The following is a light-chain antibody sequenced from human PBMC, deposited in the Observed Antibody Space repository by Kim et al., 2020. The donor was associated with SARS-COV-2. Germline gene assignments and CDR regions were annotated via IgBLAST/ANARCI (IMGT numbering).Light chain of an antibody. J-gene: IGLJ2*01. V-gene: IGLV3-1*01. Sequence: SDSPRQTAILTSSGEILEDKFACLYQHKPGQSPVIVIYQDSKRPSGFTERFSGSNTGNTAPLTISGTQAMDEADYYCQAWDSSTVVFGGGTKLAVL. CDR1: ILEDKF. CDR3: QAWDSSTVV. CDR2: QDS.